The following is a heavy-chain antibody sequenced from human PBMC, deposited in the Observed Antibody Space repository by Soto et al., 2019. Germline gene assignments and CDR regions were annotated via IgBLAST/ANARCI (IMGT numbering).Heavy chain of an antibody. Sequence: QVQLVQSGAEVKKPGSSVKVSCKASGGTFNRYAISWVRQAPGQGLEWMGGIIPIFGIGNDAQRFQGRVTITADESPGTAYMALSSLRSEDTGVYYCASSAITLFGVVSIPPHYYSEMDVWGQGTTVTVSS. D-gene: IGHD3-3*01. J-gene: IGHJ6*02. CDR1: GGTFNRYA. CDR2: IIPIFGIG. CDR3: ASSAITLFGVVSIPPHYYSEMDV. V-gene: IGHV1-69*01.